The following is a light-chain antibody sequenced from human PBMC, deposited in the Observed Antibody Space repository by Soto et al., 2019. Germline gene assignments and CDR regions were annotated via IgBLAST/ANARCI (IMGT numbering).Light chain of an antibody. V-gene: IGLV2-11*01. CDR2: DVS. Sequence: QSALTQPRSVSGSPGQSVTISCTGTSSDVGGYNYVSWYQQHPGKAPKLMIYDVSKRPSGVPDRFSGSQSGNSASLTISGLQAEDEADYYCCSYAGSYTHYVFGTGTKLTVL. CDR3: CSYAGSYTHYV. CDR1: SSDVGGYNY. J-gene: IGLJ1*01.